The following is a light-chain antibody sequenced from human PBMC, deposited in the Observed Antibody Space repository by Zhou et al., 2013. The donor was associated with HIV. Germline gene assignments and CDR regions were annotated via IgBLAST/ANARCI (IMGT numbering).Light chain of an antibody. CDR1: QSVGNN. CDR3: QQYDRSPLT. V-gene: IGKV3-20*01. Sequence: EIVLTQSPGTLSLSPGERAALSCRASQSVGNNLAWYQQKPGQAPRLLFYGSSSRATGLSHRFSGSGSGTDYTLTITRLEPEDFAVYYCQQYDRSPLTFGGGTKVEIK. J-gene: IGKJ4*01. CDR2: GSS.